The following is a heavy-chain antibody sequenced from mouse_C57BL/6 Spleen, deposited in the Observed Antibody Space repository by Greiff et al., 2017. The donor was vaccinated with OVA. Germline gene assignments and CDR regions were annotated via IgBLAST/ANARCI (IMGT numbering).Heavy chain of an antibody. J-gene: IGHJ4*01. CDR2: ISSGSSTI. V-gene: IGHV5-17*01. Sequence: EVQLVESGGGLVKPGGSLKLSCAASGFTFSDYGMHWVRQAPEKGLAWVAYISSGSSTIYYADTVKGRFTLSRDTGKNPLFLQMTSLRSEDTAMYYCAGGRSAMDYWGQGTSVTVSS. CDR3: AGGRSAMDY. CDR1: GFTFSDYG.